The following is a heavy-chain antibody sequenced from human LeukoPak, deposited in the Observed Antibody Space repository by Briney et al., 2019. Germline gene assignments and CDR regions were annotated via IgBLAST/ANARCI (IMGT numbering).Heavy chain of an antibody. V-gene: IGHV4-39*07. D-gene: IGHD6-13*01. J-gene: IGHJ4*02. CDR2: IYYSGST. Sequence: SETLSLTCTVSGGSISSSSYYWGWIRQPPGKGLEWIESIYYSGSTYCNPSLKSRVTISVDTSKNQFSLKLSSVTAADTAVYYCARDSSSFNYWGQGTLVTVSS. CDR3: ARDSSSFNY. CDR1: GGSISSSSYY.